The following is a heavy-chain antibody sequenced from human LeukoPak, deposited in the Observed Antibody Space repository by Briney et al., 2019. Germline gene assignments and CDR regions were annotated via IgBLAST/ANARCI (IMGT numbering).Heavy chain of an antibody. D-gene: IGHD6-19*01. CDR1: GGSFSGYY. CDR3: ARTIKQWLPRWYWYFDL. J-gene: IGHJ2*01. CDR2: INHSGSA. V-gene: IGHV4-34*01. Sequence: SETLSLTCAVYGGSFSGYYWSWIRQPPGEGLEWIGEINHSGSANYNPSLKSRVTISVDTSKNQFSLKLSSVTAADTAVYYCARTIKQWLPRWYWYFDLWGRGTLVTVSS.